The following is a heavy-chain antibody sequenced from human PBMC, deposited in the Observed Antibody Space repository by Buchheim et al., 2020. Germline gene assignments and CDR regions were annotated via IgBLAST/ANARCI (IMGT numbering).Heavy chain of an antibody. J-gene: IGHJ4*02. CDR1: GFAFSSYS. D-gene: IGHD4-17*01. V-gene: IGHV3-30-3*01. CDR3: VRYYGDYSLDY. Sequence: QVQLVESGGGVVQPGRSLRLSCAASGFAFSSYSMHWVGQAPAKGLEWVTVISYYGSNNYYADSVKGRFTISRDNSKKTLYLQMNSRRAEDSAVYYCVRYYGDYSLDYWGQGTL. CDR2: ISYYGSNN.